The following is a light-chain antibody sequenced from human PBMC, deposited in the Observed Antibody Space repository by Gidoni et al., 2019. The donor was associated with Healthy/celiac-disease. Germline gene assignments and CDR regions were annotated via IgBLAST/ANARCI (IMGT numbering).Light chain of an antibody. Sequence: DIGMTQSPDSLAVSLGERATINCKSSQSVLYSSNNKNYLAWYQQKPGQPPRLLIYWASTRESGVPDRFSGSGSGTDFTLTIRSLQAEDVAVYYCQQYYSTPYTFGQGTKLEIK. CDR2: WAS. V-gene: IGKV4-1*01. CDR1: QSVLYSSNNKNY. CDR3: QQYYSTPYT. J-gene: IGKJ2*01.